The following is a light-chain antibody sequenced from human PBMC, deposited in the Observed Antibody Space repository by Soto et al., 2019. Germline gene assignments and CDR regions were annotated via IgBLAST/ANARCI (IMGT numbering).Light chain of an antibody. Sequence: EIVLTQSPATLSLSPGVRASLSCRASQSVGTYLAWYQQKPGQAPRLLIYDASSRAVGVAPRFRGSGSGTDFTLTIAYVEPEDFAVYYCQQRSTWPLTFGGGTRVEF. V-gene: IGKV3-11*01. CDR1: QSVGTY. CDR2: DAS. CDR3: QQRSTWPLT. J-gene: IGKJ4*01.